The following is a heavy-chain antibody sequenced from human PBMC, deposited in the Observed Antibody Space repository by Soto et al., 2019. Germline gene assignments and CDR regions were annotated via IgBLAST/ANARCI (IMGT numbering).Heavy chain of an antibody. CDR2: ITYDGSKK. J-gene: IGHJ4*02. V-gene: IGHV3-33*08. D-gene: IGHD4-17*01. CDR3: ARNRDYAFDY. Sequence: SLRLSCGAYGFTLSSYGRHFVRQAPGKGLEWVAVITYDGSKKYYVDSVKGRFTISRDNAKNSLYLQMNSLRAEDTAVYYCARNRDYAFDYWGQGTPVTVSS. CDR1: GFTLSSYG.